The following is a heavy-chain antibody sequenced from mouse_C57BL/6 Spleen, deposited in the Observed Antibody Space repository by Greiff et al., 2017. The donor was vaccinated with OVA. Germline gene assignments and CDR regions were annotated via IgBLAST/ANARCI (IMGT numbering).Heavy chain of an antibody. CDR2: IWSDGST. CDR1: GFSLTSYG. J-gene: IGHJ4*01. Sequence: VQLKESGPGLVAPSQSLSITCTVSGFSLTSYGVHWVRQPPGKGLEWLVVIWSDGSTTYNSALKSRLSISKDNSKSQVFLKMNSLQTDDTAMYYCASHYYGREGYAMDYWGQGTSVTVSS. V-gene: IGHV2-6*03. D-gene: IGHD1-1*01. CDR3: ASHYYGREGYAMDY.